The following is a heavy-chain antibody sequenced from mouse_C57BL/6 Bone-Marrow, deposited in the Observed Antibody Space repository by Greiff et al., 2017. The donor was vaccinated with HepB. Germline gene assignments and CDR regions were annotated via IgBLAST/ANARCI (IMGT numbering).Heavy chain of an antibody. CDR2: IDPNSGGT. Sequence: VQLQQPGAELVKPGASVKLSCKASGYTFTSYWMHWVKQRPGRGLEWLGRIDPNSGGTKYNEKVKSKATLTVDKPSSTAYMQRSSLTSEDSAVYYCARYYYGGAYWGQGTLVTVSA. CDR3: ARYYYGGAY. CDR1: GYTFTSYW. D-gene: IGHD1-1*01. J-gene: IGHJ3*01. V-gene: IGHV1-72*01.